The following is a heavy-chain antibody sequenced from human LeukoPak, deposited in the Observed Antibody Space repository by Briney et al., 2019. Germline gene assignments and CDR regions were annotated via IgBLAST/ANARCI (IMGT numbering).Heavy chain of an antibody. Sequence: GASVKVSCKASGYXFTSYGISWVRQAPGQGLEWMGWISAYNGNTNYAQKLRGRVTLTTDTSTSTAYMELRSLRSDDTAVYYCARDSGYSGYGTFDYWGQGTLVTVSS. CDR3: ARDSGYSGYGTFDY. CDR1: GYXFTSYG. V-gene: IGHV1-18*01. CDR2: ISAYNGNT. J-gene: IGHJ4*02. D-gene: IGHD5-12*01.